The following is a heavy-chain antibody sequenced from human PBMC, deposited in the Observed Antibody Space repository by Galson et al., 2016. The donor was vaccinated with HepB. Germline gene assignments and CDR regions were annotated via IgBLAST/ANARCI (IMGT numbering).Heavy chain of an antibody. J-gene: IGHJ3*02. Sequence: SLRLSCAGSEFTFSSYAVSWVRQAPGKGLEWVSVITSSGVDTYYADSVKGRFTISRDNSKDRLYLQMNSLRAEDTAVYYCAKGRAVIMDAFDIWGQGTMVTVSS. CDR3: AKGRAVIMDAFDI. CDR2: ITSSGVDT. CDR1: EFTFSSYA. V-gene: IGHV3-23*01. D-gene: IGHD3-3*01.